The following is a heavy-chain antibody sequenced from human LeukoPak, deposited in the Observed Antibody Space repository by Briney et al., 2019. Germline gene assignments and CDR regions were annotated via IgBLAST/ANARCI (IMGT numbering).Heavy chain of an antibody. CDR1: GYSISSGYY. D-gene: IGHD3-22*01. J-gene: IGHJ4*02. Sequence: SETLSLTCTVSGYSISSGYYWSWIRQPPGKGLEWIGEINHSGSTNYNPSLKSRVTISVDTSKNQFSLKLSSVTAADTAVYYCARGPMAHRHYYDSSGHTSRGYFDYWGQGTLVTVSS. V-gene: IGHV4-38-2*02. CDR3: ARGPMAHRHYYDSSGHTSRGYFDY. CDR2: INHSGST.